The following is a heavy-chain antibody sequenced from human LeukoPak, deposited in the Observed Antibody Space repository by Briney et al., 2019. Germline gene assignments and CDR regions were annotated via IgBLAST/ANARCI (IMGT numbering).Heavy chain of an antibody. CDR1: GGSISSSSYY. V-gene: IGHV4-39*01. CDR3: ARPGHYYDSSGYYY. CDR2: INYGGST. D-gene: IGHD3-22*01. J-gene: IGHJ4*02. Sequence: SETLSLTCTVSGGSISSSSYYWGWIRQPPGKGLEWIGSINYGGSTYYNPSLKSRVIISVDTSKNQFSLKLSSVTAADTAVYYCARPGHYYDSSGYYYWGQGTLVTVSS.